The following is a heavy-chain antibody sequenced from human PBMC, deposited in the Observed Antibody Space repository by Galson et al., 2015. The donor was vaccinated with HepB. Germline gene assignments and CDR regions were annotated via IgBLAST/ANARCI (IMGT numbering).Heavy chain of an antibody. J-gene: IGHJ2*01. CDR1: GYTFTNFA. CDR3: ARDRVAATTRDWYFDL. CDR2: INAGAGNT. Sequence: SVKVSCKASGYTFTNFAMHWARQAPGQRLEWMGWINAGAGNTKDSQKFQGRVTITRDRSASTAYMELSSLQSEDTAVYYCARDRVAATTRDWYFDLWGRGTQVTVSS. D-gene: IGHD2-15*01. V-gene: IGHV1-3*01.